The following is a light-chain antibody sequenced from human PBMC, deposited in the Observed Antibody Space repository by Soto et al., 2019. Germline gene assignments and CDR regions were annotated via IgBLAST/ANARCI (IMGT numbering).Light chain of an antibody. CDR1: SSDVGSYNL. J-gene: IGLJ1*01. V-gene: IGLV2-23*01. Sequence: QSALTQPASVSGSPGQSITISCTGTSSDVGSYNLVSWYQQHPDKAPKLMTSEGSKRPSGVSNRFSGSKSGNTASLTISGLQAEDEADYYCCSYAGSNTYVFGTGTKVTVL. CDR2: EGS. CDR3: CSYAGSNTYV.